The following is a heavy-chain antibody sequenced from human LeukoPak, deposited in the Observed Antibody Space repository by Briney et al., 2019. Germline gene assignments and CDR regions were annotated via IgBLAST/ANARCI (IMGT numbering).Heavy chain of an antibody. D-gene: IGHD6-13*01. CDR2: INPNSGNT. CDR3: ARVGQQLTIDY. V-gene: IGHV1-8*03. CDR1: GYTFTGYY. Sequence: ASVKVSCKASGYTFTGYYMHWVRQAPGQGLEWMGWINPNSGNTGYAQKFQGRVTITRNTSISTAYMELSSLRSEDTAVYYCARVGQQLTIDYWGQGTLVTVSS. J-gene: IGHJ4*02.